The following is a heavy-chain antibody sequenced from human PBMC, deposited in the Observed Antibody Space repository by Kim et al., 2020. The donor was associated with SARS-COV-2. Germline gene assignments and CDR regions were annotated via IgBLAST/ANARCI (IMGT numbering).Heavy chain of an antibody. CDR2: NK. V-gene: IGHV3-33*01. CDR3: ARDDRGAFDI. J-gene: IGHJ3*02. D-gene: IGHD3-22*01. Sequence: NKYYADSVKGRFTISRDNSKNTLYLQMNSLRAEDTAVYYCARDDRGAFDIWGQGTMVTVSS.